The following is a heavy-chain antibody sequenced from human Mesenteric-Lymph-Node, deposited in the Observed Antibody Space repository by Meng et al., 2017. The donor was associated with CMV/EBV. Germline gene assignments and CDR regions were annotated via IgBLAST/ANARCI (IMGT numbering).Heavy chain of an antibody. CDR1: GFTFNNFA. CDR2: SSDSGSGT. D-gene: IGHD4-23*01. Sequence: GGSLRLSCAVSGFTFNNFAMSWVRQAPGKRLEWVSASSDSGSGTSYADSVEGRFTISRDSSKNTLSLQMNNVRPEDTAFYFCAKDFYGGPLDALDVWGQGTLVTVSS. CDR3: AKDFYGGPLDALDV. J-gene: IGHJ3*01. V-gene: IGHV3-23*01.